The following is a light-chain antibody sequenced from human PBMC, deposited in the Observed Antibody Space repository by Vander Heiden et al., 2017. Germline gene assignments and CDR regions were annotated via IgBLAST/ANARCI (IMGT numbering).Light chain of an antibody. J-gene: IGKJ4*01. CDR1: QSVSSN. V-gene: IGKV3-15*01. CDR3: QQYNNWST. Sequence: EIVMTQSPATLSVSPGERATLSCRASQSVSSNLAWYQQKPGQAPRLLSYGASTRATGIPARFSGSGSGTEFTLTISSLQSEDFAVYYCQQYNNWSTFGGGTKVEIK. CDR2: GAS.